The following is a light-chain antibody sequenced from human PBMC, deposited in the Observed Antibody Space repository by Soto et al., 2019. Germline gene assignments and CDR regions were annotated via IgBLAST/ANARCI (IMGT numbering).Light chain of an antibody. CDR3: QQLNSYPRT. V-gene: IGKV1-9*01. CDR2: AAS. J-gene: IGKJ1*01. CDR1: RGISSY. Sequence: DIQLTQSPSFLSASVGDRVTITCRASRGISSYLAWYQQKPGKAPKLLIYAASILQSGVPSRFSGSGSGTEFTLTISSLQPEDFATYYCQQLNSYPRTLGRGTEVEIK.